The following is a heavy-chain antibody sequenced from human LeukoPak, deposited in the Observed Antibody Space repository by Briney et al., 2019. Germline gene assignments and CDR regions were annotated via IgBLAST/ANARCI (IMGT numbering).Heavy chain of an antibody. Sequence: GGSLRLSCAASGFTVISNYMSWVRQAPGKGLEWVSVIYSGGSTYYADSVKGRFTISRDNSKNTLYLQMNSLRAEDTAVYYCARDKTSLGYSYALFDYWGQGTLVTVSS. V-gene: IGHV3-53*01. CDR2: IYSGGST. J-gene: IGHJ4*02. D-gene: IGHD5-18*01. CDR1: GFTVISNY. CDR3: ARDKTSLGYSYALFDY.